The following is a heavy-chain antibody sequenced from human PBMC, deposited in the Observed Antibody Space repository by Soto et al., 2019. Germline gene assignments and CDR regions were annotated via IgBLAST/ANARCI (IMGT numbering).Heavy chain of an antibody. J-gene: IGHJ4*02. CDR2: ISSSSSYI. V-gene: IGHV3-21*01. CDR1: GFTFSSYS. CDR3: ARGSVAARHSANPTLFDY. Sequence: PGGSLRLSCAASGFTFSSYSMNWVRQAPGKGLEWVSSISSSSSYIYYADSVKGRFTISRDNAKNSLYLQMNSLRAEDTAVYYCARGSVAARHSANPTLFDYWGQGTLVTVSS. D-gene: IGHD6-6*01.